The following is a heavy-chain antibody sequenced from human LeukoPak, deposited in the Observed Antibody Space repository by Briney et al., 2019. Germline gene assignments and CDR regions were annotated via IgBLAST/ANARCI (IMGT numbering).Heavy chain of an antibody. CDR2: INHSGST. J-gene: IGHJ4*02. CDR1: GGSFSGYY. D-gene: IGHD5-18*01. CDR3: ARGNSYGTR. Sequence: PSETLSLTCAVYGGSFSGYYWSWIRQPPGKGLEWIGEINHSGSTNYNPSLKSRVTISVDTSKNQFSLKLSSVTAADTVVYYCARGNSYGTRWGQGTLVTVSS. V-gene: IGHV4-34*01.